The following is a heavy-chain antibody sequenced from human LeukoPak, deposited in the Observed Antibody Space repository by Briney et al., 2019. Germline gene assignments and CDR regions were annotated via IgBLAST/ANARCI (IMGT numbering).Heavy chain of an antibody. Sequence: GGSLRLSCAASGFTFSSYAMSWVRQAPGKGLEWVSTISGRGDSPNYADSVKGRFTISRDISRNTLYLQMNSLSAEDTALYYCAKSGLNRFDYWGQGTLVTVSS. CDR2: ISGRGDSP. V-gene: IGHV3-23*01. D-gene: IGHD2-15*01. CDR3: AKSGLNRFDY. J-gene: IGHJ4*02. CDR1: GFTFSSYA.